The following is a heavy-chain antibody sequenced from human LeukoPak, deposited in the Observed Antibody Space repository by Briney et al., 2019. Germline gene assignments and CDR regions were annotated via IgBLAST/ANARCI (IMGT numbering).Heavy chain of an antibody. J-gene: IGHJ4*02. V-gene: IGHV3-15*01. CDR1: GFTFSNAW. CDR2: IKSKTDGGTT. Sequence: GGSLRLSCAASGFTFSNAWMSWVRQAPGKGLEWVGRIKSKTDGGTTDYAAPVKGRFTISRDDSKNTLYLQMNSLKTEDTAVYYCTTLPYSSGWYGTPREFDYWGQGTLVTVSS. CDR3: TTLPYSSGWYGTPREFDY. D-gene: IGHD6-19*01.